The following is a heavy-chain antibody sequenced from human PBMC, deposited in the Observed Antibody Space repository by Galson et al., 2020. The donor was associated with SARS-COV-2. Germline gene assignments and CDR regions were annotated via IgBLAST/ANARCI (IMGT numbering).Heavy chain of an antibody. J-gene: IGHJ3*02. CDR3: AKDRQGHQLADAFDM. Sequence: TGGSLRLSCAASKFTFSTYGMSWVRQVPGKGLEWVSGIIDSGFTTYYADSVRGRFTISRDNSKNTVYLLMNSLRAEDTAIYYCAKDRQGHQLADAFDMWGQGTMVTVSS. D-gene: IGHD6-13*01. CDR2: IIDSGFTT. V-gene: IGHV3-23*01. CDR1: KFTFSTYG.